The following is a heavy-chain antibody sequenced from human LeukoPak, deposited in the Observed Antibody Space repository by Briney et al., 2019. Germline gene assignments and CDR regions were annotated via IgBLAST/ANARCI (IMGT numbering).Heavy chain of an antibody. CDR3: ARDRRYDYGSLVVRNGMDV. CDR2: IYYSGST. J-gene: IGHJ6*02. Sequence: SETLSLTCTVSGGYISSGGYYWSWIRQHPGKGLEWVGYIYYSGSTYYNPSLKSRVTISVDTSKNQFSLKLSSVTAADTAVYYCARDRRYDYGSLVVRNGMDVWGQGTTVTVSS. CDR1: GGYISSGGYY. V-gene: IGHV4-31*03. D-gene: IGHD4-17*01.